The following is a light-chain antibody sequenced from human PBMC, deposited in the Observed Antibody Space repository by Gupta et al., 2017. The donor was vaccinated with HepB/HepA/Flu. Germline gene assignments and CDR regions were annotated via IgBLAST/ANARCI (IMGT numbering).Light chain of an antibody. CDR3: VGWDDSLSGYV. CDR1: SYNIGNDN. Sequence: QPVLTPPPSASGTPGQRVTISCSGSSYNIGNDNAYWYQQLPGTAPKLLIDNDNRRPSGVPDRVAGSKSGTTASLAISGLRSEDEADYYCVGWDDSLSGYVFGAGTKVTVL. CDR2: NDN. V-gene: IGLV1-47*02. J-gene: IGLJ1*01.